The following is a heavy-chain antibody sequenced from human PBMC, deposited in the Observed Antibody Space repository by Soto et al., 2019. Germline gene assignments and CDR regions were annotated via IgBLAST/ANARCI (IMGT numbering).Heavy chain of an antibody. V-gene: IGHV3-30*18. CDR1: GFTFSSYG. CDR2: ISYDGSNK. Sequence: GGSVRLSCAASGFTFSSYGMHWVRQAPGKGLEWVAVISYDGSNKYYADSVKGRFTISRDNSKNTLYLQMNSLRAEDTAVYYCAKDRGYYDFWSGYPPANYYYYGMDVWGQGTTVTVSS. CDR3: AKDRGYYDFWSGYPPANYYYYGMDV. D-gene: IGHD3-3*01. J-gene: IGHJ6*02.